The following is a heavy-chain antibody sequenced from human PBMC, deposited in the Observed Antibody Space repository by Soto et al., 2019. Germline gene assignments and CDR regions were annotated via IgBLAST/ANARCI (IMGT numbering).Heavy chain of an antibody. CDR2: ISGSGGST. V-gene: IGHV3-23*01. J-gene: IGHJ4*02. Sequence: EVQLLESGGGLVQPGGSLRLSCAASGFTFSSYAMSWVRQAPGKGLEWVSAISGSGGSTYYADSVKGRFTISRDNSKNTLYLEMNSLRAEDTAVHYCGLLPPYYFAYWGQGTLVTVSS. CDR1: GFTFSSYA. CDR3: GLLPPYYFAY. D-gene: IGHD2-15*01.